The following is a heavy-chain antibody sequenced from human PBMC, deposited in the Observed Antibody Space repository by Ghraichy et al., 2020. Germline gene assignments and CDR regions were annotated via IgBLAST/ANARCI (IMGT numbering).Heavy chain of an antibody. CDR2: LYSNGSP. D-gene: IGHD1-1*01. Sequence: GGSLRLSCEASGFSVTKYYMGWVRQAPGKGLEWVSILYSNGSPYYADSVKGRFAISRDNSKNTLYLQMNSLRAEDTAVSYCAREETTNYFDPWGQGTLVTVSS. CDR3: AREETTNYFDP. CDR1: GFSVTKYY. J-gene: IGHJ5*02. V-gene: IGHV3-66*01.